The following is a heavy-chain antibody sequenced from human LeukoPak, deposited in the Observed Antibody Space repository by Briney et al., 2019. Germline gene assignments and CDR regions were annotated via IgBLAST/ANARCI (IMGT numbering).Heavy chain of an antibody. CDR1: GGTFSSYA. CDR2: IIPIFGTA. CDR3: ARDYGVKWVLSSIAARPFVY. Sequence: ASVKVSCKASGGTFSSYAISWVRQAPGQGLEWMGGIIPIFGTANYAQKFQGRVTITADKSTSTAYMELSSLRSEDTAVYYCARDYGVKWVLSSIAARPFVYWGQGTLVTVSS. V-gene: IGHV1-69*06. D-gene: IGHD6-6*01. J-gene: IGHJ4*02.